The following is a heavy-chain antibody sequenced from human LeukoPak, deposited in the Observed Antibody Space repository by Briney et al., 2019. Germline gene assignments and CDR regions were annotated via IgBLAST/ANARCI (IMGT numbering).Heavy chain of an antibody. D-gene: IGHD3-10*01. V-gene: IGHV3-33*01. CDR2: LWYDGTNK. CDR1: EFTISSYG. CDR3: ARGRYYGSGSYYFDY. J-gene: IGHJ4*02. Sequence: PGRSLRLSCAASEFTISSYGMHWVRQAPGKGLEWVAVLWYDGTNKYYADSVQGRFTISRDNSKNTLYLQMNSLRDEDTAVYYCARGRYYGSGSYYFDYWGQGTLVTVSS.